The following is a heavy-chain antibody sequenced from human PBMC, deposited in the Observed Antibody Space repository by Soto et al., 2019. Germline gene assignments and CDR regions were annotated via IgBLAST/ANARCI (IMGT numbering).Heavy chain of an antibody. CDR3: ARKKYGSRGAFDI. J-gene: IGHJ3*02. CDR1: GGSISSSNC. Sequence: SETLSLTCAVSGGSISSSNCWGWVRQPPGKGLEWIGEIYHSGSTNYNPSLKSQVTISVDKSKNQLSLKLSSVTAADTAVFYCARKKYGSRGAFDIWGQGTMVTVSS. V-gene: IGHV4-4*02. D-gene: IGHD6-13*01. CDR2: IYHSGST.